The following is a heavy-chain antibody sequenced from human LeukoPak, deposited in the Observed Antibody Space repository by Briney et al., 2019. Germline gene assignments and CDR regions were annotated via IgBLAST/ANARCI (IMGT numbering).Heavy chain of an antibody. Sequence: ASVKVSCKASGGTFSSYAISWARQAPGQGLEWMGGIIPIFGTANYAQKFQGRVTITADESTSTAYMELSSLRSEDTAVYYCARRGYDSSGFHFDYWGQGTLVTVSS. CDR2: IIPIFGTA. CDR3: ARRGYDSSGFHFDY. J-gene: IGHJ4*02. V-gene: IGHV1-69*13. CDR1: GGTFSSYA. D-gene: IGHD3-22*01.